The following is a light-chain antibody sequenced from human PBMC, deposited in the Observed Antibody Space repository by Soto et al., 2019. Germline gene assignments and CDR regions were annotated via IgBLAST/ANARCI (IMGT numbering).Light chain of an antibody. CDR3: QQYGSSPFT. CDR2: GAS. V-gene: IGKV3-20*01. J-gene: IGKJ4*01. Sequence: EIVLTQSPGTLSLSPGERATLSCRASQSVSSSYLAWYQQKPGQAPRLLIYGASSRATGIPDRFSGSGSGTDFTLTISRREPEYFAVYCCQQYGSSPFTFGGGTRGEIK. CDR1: QSVSSSY.